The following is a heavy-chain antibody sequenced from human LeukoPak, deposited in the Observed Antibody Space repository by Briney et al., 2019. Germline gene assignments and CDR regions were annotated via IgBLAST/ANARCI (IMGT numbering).Heavy chain of an antibody. Sequence: SETLSLTCTVSGGSISSYYWSWIRQPPGKGLEWIGYIYYSGSTNYKSSLKSRVTISVDTSKNQFSLKMSSVTAADTAVYYCARGLWLQLALNWFDPWGQGTPVTVSS. CDR1: GGSISSYY. V-gene: IGHV4-59*12. J-gene: IGHJ5*02. CDR2: IYYSGST. D-gene: IGHD5-18*01. CDR3: ARGLWLQLALNWFDP.